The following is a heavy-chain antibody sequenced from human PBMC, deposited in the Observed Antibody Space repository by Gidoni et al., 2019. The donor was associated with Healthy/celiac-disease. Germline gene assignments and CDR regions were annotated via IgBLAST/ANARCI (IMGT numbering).Heavy chain of an antibody. V-gene: IGHV3-30*18. CDR3: AKEGVELFGSALDI. J-gene: IGHJ3*02. D-gene: IGHD1-26*01. Sequence: QAPGKGMEWVAVISYDGSNKYYADSVKGRFTIYRDNSQNTLYLQMNSLRAEDTAVYYCAKEGVELFGSALDIWGQGTMVTVSS. CDR2: ISYDGSNK.